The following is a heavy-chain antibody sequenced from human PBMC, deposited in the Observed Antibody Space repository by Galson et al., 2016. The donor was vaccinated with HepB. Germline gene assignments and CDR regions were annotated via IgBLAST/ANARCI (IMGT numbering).Heavy chain of an antibody. CDR3: ARIVGAGTVHWIYP. CDR1: GVSIDTYY. Sequence: ATLSLTCTISGVSIDTYYWSWFRQPPGKGLEWIGFVFYNGNTTYNSSLKSRVTLSVDTSKKHFSLRLTSVTSADTDIYSCARIVGAGTVHWIYPWGQGTLVAVSS. J-gene: IGHJ5*02. CDR2: VFYNGNT. V-gene: IGHV4-59*01. D-gene: IGHD2-21*01.